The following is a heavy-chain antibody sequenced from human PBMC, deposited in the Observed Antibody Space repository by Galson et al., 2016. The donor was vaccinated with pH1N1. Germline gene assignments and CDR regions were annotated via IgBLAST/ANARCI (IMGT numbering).Heavy chain of an antibody. Sequence: SLRLSCASYAFSVRNDFMTWIRQPPGKALEWVSTIYSDGSTNYGDFVKGRFTVSRDISENTVFLQLNSLRVDDTAVYYCARGKRRYSDSWGQGTLVTVSP. CDR1: AFSVRNDF. V-gene: IGHV3-53*01. CDR3: ARGKRRYSDS. CDR2: IYSDGST. J-gene: IGHJ4*02.